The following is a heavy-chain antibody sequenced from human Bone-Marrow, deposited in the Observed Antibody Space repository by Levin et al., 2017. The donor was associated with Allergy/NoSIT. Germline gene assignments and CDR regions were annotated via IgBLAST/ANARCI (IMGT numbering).Heavy chain of an antibody. J-gene: IGHJ4*02. V-gene: IGHV3-23*01. D-gene: IGHD2-8*01. CDR1: GFAFSSYA. CDR2: ISASGGSA. CDR3: ARKMLYGDYFDC. Sequence: SGGSLRLSCAASGFAFSSYAMRWVRQAPGKGLEWVSAISASGGSAFYADSVKGRFTVSRDNSENTLYLQLNSLRAEDTAVYSCARKMLYGDYFDCWGQGTLVTVSS.